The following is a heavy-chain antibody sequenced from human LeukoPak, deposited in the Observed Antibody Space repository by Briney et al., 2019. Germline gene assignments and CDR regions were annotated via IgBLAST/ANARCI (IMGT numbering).Heavy chain of an antibody. CDR2: ISGSGGST. D-gene: IGHD6-13*01. J-gene: IGHJ4*02. Sequence: QPGGSLRLSCAASGLTPSSCAMTWVRQAPGKGLEWVAGISGSGGSTYYADSVKGRFTISRDNAKNSLYLQMNSLRAEDTALYYCAKALRGAAADYFDYWGQGTLVTVSS. CDR1: GLTPSSCA. V-gene: IGHV3-23*01. CDR3: AKALRGAAADYFDY.